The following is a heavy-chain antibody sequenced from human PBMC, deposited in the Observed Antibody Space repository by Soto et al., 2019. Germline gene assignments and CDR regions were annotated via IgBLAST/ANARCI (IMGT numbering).Heavy chain of an antibody. J-gene: IGHJ2*01. CDR3: ARGQVSGSYQLYWYFDL. Sequence: QVQLVESGGGVVQPGRSLRLSCAASGFTFSSYGMHWVRQAPGKGLEWVAVIWYDGSNKYYADSVKGRFTISRDNSKNTLYLQMNSLRAEDTAVYYCARGQVSGSYQLYWYFDLWGRGTLVTVSS. V-gene: IGHV3-33*01. CDR1: GFTFSSYG. CDR2: IWYDGSNK. D-gene: IGHD1-26*01.